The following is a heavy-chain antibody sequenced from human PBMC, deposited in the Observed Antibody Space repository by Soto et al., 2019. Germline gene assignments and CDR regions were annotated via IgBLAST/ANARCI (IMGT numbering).Heavy chain of an antibody. CDR1: GFTFDDYA. V-gene: IGHV3-9*01. CDR2: ISWSSGSI. CDR3: AKAGTVVPAAIRWNFDY. J-gene: IGHJ4*02. Sequence: PGGSLRLSCAASGFTFDDYAMHWVRQAPGKGLEWVSGISWSSGSIGYADSVKGRFTISRDNSKNSLYLQMNRLRAEDTAVYYCAKAGTVVPAAIRWNFDYWGQGTLVTVSS. D-gene: IGHD2-2*01.